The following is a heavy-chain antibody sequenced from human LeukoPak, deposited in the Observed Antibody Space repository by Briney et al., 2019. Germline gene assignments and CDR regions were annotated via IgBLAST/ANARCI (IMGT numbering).Heavy chain of an antibody. J-gene: IGHJ4*02. CDR3: ARSVKARPFDY. D-gene: IGHD6-6*01. CDR2: ISGSGGST. V-gene: IGHV3-23*01. CDR1: GFTFSSYA. Sequence: GGFLRLSCAASGFTFSSYAMSWVRQAPGKGLEWVSAISGSGGSTYYADSVKGRFTISRDNSKNTLYLQMNSLRAEDTAVYYCARSVKARPFDYWGQGTLVTVSS.